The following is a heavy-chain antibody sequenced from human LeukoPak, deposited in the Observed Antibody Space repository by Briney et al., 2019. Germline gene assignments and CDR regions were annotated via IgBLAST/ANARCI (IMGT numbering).Heavy chain of an antibody. CDR2: ISAYNGNT. CDR3: ARDLFAYTSSLGDK. J-gene: IGHJ4*02. V-gene: IGHV1-18*01. Sequence: ASVKVSCKASGYTFTSYGISWLRHAPGQWLEWMGWISAYNGNTNYAQKLQGRVTMTTHTSTSTAYMELRSLRSDDTAVYYCARDLFAYTSSLGDKWGQGTLVTVSS. D-gene: IGHD6-6*01. CDR1: GYTFTSYG.